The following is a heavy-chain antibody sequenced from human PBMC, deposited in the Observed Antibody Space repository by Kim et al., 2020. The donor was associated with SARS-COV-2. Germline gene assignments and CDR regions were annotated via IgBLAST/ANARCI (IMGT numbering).Heavy chain of an antibody. Sequence: ASVKVSCKVSGYTLTELSMHWVRQAPGKGLEWMGGFDPEDGETIYAQKFQGRVTMTEDTSTDTAYMELSSLRSEDTAVYYCATGLIVVVPAAHAPFGMDVWGQGTTVTVSS. CDR2: FDPEDGET. CDR1: GYTLTELS. CDR3: ATGLIVVVPAAHAPFGMDV. V-gene: IGHV1-24*01. D-gene: IGHD2-2*01. J-gene: IGHJ6*02.